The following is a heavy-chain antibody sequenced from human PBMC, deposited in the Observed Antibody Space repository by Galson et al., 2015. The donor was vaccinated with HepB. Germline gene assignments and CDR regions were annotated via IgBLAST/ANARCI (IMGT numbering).Heavy chain of an antibody. J-gene: IGHJ3*02. CDR3: AKDSPHCGGDCGAFDI. V-gene: IGHV3-23*01. CDR2: ISGSGGST. Sequence: SLRLSCAASGFTFSSYAMSWVRQAPGKGLEWVSAISGSGGSTYYADSVKGRFTISRDNSKNTLYLQMNSLRAEDTAVYYCAKDSPHCGGDCGAFDIWGQGTMVTVSS. CDR1: GFTFSSYA. D-gene: IGHD2-21*02.